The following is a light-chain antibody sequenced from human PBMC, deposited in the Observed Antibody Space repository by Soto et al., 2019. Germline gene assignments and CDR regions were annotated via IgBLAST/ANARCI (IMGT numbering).Light chain of an antibody. CDR1: SSDVGAYNF. V-gene: IGLV2-14*01. Sequence: QSVLTQPASVSGSPGQSITISCTGTSSDVGAYNFVSWYQQHPGKAPKLIFYEVSNRPPGLPDRFSGSKSGTTASLTISGLQAEDEADYFCSSYTTNKTLLFGGGTK. J-gene: IGLJ2*01. CDR3: SSYTTNKTLL. CDR2: EVS.